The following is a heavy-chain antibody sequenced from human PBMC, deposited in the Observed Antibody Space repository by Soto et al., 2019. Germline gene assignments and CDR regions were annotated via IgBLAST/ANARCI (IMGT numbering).Heavy chain of an antibody. J-gene: IGHJ3*02. CDR1: GRSITSYY. Sequence: QVVLQESGPGLVKPSETLSLTCSVSGRSITSYYWSWVRQPPGKGLEWIGYIYDNGITSQNPSLKSRVTMSADTSQNQFSLKLSSVTPADTAVYYCARKMWSGFYRRAFDIWGQGTLVTVSS. CDR3: ARKMWSGFYRRAFDI. V-gene: IGHV4-4*09. D-gene: IGHD3-3*01. CDR2: IYDNGIT.